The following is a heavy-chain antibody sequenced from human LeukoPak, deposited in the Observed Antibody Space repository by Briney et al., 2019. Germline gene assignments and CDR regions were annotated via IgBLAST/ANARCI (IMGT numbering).Heavy chain of an antibody. CDR2: IWYDGSSK. D-gene: IGHD2-21*02. Sequence: PGGSLRLSCAASGFTFSSYGMHWVRQAPGKGLEWVAVIWYDGSSKYYADSVKGRFTISKEKSKNTLYLQMNNLRTEDTAVYYCARDYCGGDCYVDYWGQGTLVTVSS. CDR1: GFTFSSYG. CDR3: ARDYCGGDCYVDY. J-gene: IGHJ4*02. V-gene: IGHV3-33*01.